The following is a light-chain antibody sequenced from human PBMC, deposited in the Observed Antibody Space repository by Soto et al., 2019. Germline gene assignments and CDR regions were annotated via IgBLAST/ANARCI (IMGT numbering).Light chain of an antibody. CDR2: GAS. CDR3: QQYTNWPKT. J-gene: IGKJ1*01. CDR1: QRVSRK. V-gene: IGKV3D-15*01. Sequence: EIVMTQSPATLSVSPGESATLSCRASQRVSRKLVWYQQKPGQAPRLLIYGASTRATGIPERFSGSGSGTEFTLTISSLQAEDLAVYYCQQYTNWPKTFGQGTKLEIK.